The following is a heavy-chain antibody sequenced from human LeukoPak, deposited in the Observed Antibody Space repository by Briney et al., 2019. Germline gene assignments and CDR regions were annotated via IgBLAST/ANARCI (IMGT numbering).Heavy chain of an antibody. D-gene: IGHD2/OR15-2a*01. CDR3: TRELSGMDV. J-gene: IGHJ6*02. Sequence: SQTLSLTCAISGDSVSSNSAAWNWITQSPSRDLEWLGRTYYRSKWYNDYAVSVESRVTINPDTSKSQFSLQLNSVTPEDTAVYYCTRELSGMDVWGQGTSVTVSS. CDR1: GDSVSSNSAA. CDR2: TYYRSKWYN. V-gene: IGHV6-1*01.